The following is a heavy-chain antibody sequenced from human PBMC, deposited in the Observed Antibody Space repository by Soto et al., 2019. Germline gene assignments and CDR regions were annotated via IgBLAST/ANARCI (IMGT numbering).Heavy chain of an antibody. V-gene: IGHV1-3*01. D-gene: IGHD6-19*01. CDR2: INAGNGNT. CDR3: SRDGWFSKTYRYYMEG. CDR1: GYTFTSYA. J-gene: IGHJ6*03. Sequence: ASVKVSCKASGYTFTSYAMHWVRQAPGQRLEWMGRINAGNGNTKYSQKFQGRVTMTRDTSTSTVYMELNSLRSEDTAVYYCSRDGWFSKTYRYYMEGWGRGTTVTVSS.